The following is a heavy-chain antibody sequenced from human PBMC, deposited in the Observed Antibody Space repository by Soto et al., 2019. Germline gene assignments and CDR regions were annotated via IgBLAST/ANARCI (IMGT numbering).Heavy chain of an antibody. Sequence: GGSLRLSCAASGFTVSSNYMSWVRQAPGKGLEWVSVIYSGGSTYYADSVKGRFTISRHNSKNTLYLQMNSLRAEDTAVYYCARLNGDYARTVYYYYMDVWGKGTTVTVSS. V-gene: IGHV3-53*04. D-gene: IGHD4-17*01. CDR2: IYSGGST. J-gene: IGHJ6*03. CDR3: ARLNGDYARTVYYYYMDV. CDR1: GFTVSSNY.